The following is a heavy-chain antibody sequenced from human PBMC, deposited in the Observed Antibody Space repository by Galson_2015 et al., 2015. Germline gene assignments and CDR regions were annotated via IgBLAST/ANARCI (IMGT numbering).Heavy chain of an antibody. CDR1: GFTFSSYA. V-gene: IGHV3-30-3*01. Sequence: SLRLSCAASGFTFSSYAMHWVRQAPGKGLEWVAVISYDGSNKYYADSVKGRFTISRDNSKNTLYLQMNSLRAEDTAVYYCARPYGDYAYYFDYWGQGTLVTVSS. D-gene: IGHD4-17*01. CDR2: ISYDGSNK. CDR3: ARPYGDYAYYFDY. J-gene: IGHJ4*02.